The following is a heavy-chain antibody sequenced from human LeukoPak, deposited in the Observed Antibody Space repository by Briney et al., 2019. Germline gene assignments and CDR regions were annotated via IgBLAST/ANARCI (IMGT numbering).Heavy chain of an antibody. CDR1: GFTFSDYY. CDR2: ISSSGSTI. D-gene: IGHD2-2*01. J-gene: IGHJ5*02. CDR3: ARDRGAYCSSTSCYDVENSDTGSWFDP. Sequence: GGSLRLSCAASGFTFSDYYMSWIRQAPGKGLEWVSYISSSGSTIYYADSVKGRFTISRDNSKNTLYLQMNSLRAEDTAVYYCARDRGAYCSSTSCYDVENSDTGSWFDPWGQGTLVTVSS. V-gene: IGHV3-11*04.